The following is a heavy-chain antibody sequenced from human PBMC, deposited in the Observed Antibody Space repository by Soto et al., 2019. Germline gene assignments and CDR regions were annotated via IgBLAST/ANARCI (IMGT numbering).Heavy chain of an antibody. CDR2: SSGSGVST. Sequence: EVQLLGSGGGLVQPGGSLRLSCAASGFTFSSYAMSWVRQAPGKGLEWVSGSSGSGVSTHYADSVKGRFTICRYNSKNTVYLQMNSLSAEETAAYYCVKEVGYSSGYDYFDYWGQGTLVTVSS. J-gene: IGHJ4*02. V-gene: IGHV3-23*01. D-gene: IGHD6-19*01. CDR1: GFTFSSYA. CDR3: VKEVGYSSGYDYFDY.